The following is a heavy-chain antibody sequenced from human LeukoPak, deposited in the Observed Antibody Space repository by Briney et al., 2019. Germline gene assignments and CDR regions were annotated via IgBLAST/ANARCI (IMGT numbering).Heavy chain of an antibody. Sequence: GGSLRLSCAASGFTFSSYGMHWVRQAPGKGLEWVAVIWYGGSNKYYADSVKGRFTISRDNSKNTLYLQMNSLRAEDTAVYYCARDSAYYYGSGPGGDYWGQGTLVTVSS. J-gene: IGHJ4*02. D-gene: IGHD3-10*01. CDR1: GFTFSSYG. CDR2: IWYGGSNK. CDR3: ARDSAYYYGSGPGGDY. V-gene: IGHV3-33*08.